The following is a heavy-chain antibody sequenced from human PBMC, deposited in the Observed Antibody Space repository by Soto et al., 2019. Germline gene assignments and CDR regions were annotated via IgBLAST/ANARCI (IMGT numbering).Heavy chain of an antibody. CDR3: ARDALTIIVVGRFDY. CDR1: GFTFSSYG. CDR2: IWYDGSNK. D-gene: IGHD2-15*01. Sequence: GGSLRLSCAASGFTFSSYGMHWVRQAPGKGLEWVAVIWYDGSNKYYADSVKGRFTISRDNSKNTLYLQVNSLRAEDTAVYYCARDALTIIVVGRFDYWGQGTLVTVSS. J-gene: IGHJ4*02. V-gene: IGHV3-33*01.